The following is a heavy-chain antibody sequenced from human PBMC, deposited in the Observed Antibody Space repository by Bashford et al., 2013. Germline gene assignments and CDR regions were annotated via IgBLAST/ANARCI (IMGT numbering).Heavy chain of an antibody. J-gene: IGHJ6*02. CDR2: INSQNGGT. CDR3: ATNYCDGDCYEMDV. V-gene: IGHV1-2*02. D-gene: IGHD2-21*02. Sequence: VASVKVSCKASGYTLTGYYMHWVRQAPGQGLEWMGWINSQNGGTYYAQKFQGRVTMTRDTSIGTAYMDLSSLRFDDTAVYYCATNYCDGDCYEMDVWGQGTTVTVSS. CDR1: GYTLTGYY.